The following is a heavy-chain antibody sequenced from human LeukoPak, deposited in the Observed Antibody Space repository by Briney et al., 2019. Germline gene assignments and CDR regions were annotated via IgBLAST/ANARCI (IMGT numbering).Heavy chain of an antibody. D-gene: IGHD1-1*01. CDR2: IYYSGST. CDR3: ARQTGAGLFTLP. CDR1: GDSISSSSSY. V-gene: IGHV4-39*01. Sequence: SETLSLTCTVSGDSISSSSSYWGWIRQPPGKGLEWIGSIYYSGSTYYNTSLKSRVTISVDTSKNQFSLNLNSVTAADTAVYFCARQTGAGLFTLPGGQGTLVTVSS. J-gene: IGHJ4*02.